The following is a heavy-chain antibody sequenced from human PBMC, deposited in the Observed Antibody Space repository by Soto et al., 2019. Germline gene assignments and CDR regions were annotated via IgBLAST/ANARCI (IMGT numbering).Heavy chain of an antibody. Sequence: GGSLRLSCAACVFTFSDHYMNWIGQSPGKGLEWVSYITNSGTTMYYADSVKGRFTISRDNAKNSLHLDMSDLRAEDTALYSCAIGRRFDYYAMDVWGQGSTVTVSS. J-gene: IGHJ6*02. CDR3: AIGRRFDYYAMDV. CDR2: ITNSGTTM. CDR1: VFTFSDHY. V-gene: IGHV3-11*01.